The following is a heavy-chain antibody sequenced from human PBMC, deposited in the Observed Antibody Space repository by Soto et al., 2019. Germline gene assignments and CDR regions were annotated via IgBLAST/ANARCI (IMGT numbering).Heavy chain of an antibody. CDR3: ARDRIVAVSGRTGGYYYYAMDL. D-gene: IGHD2-2*01. Sequence: QVQLEQSGAEVKRPGSSVKVSCRASGGTFTSYSINWVRRAPGQGPEWMGAVIPRFGTTTYAQRFEGRVTVTADASTSTGFMEMSGLRSEDTAVYFCARDRIVAVSGRTGGYYYYAMDLWGQGTAVIVSS. CDR1: GGTFTSYS. J-gene: IGHJ6*02. V-gene: IGHV1-69*01. CDR2: VIPRFGTT.